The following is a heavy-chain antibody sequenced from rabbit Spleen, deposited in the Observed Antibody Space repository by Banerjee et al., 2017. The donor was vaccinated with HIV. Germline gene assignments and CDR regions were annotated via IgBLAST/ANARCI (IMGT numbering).Heavy chain of an antibody. CDR1: GFDFRRYY. D-gene: IGHD8-1*01. CDR2: IDVGEGNT. CDR3: ARDSGSSFSSYGMDL. J-gene: IGHJ6*01. Sequence: QVKETGGGLVQPGGSLTLSCKASGFDFRRYYLSWVRQAPGKGLEWIGIIDVGEGNTDYASWVNGRFTISSDNAQNTVDLQMSGLTAADTATYFCARDSGSSFSSYGMDLWGQGTLVTVS. V-gene: IGHV1S7*01.